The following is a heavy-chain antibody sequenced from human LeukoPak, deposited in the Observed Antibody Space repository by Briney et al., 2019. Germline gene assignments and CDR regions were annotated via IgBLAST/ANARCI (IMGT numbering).Heavy chain of an antibody. D-gene: IGHD2-15*01. CDR3: AGGRPRGYCSGGSCYHNFDY. CDR1: GYTFTSYA. J-gene: IGHJ4*02. V-gene: IGHV1-69*06. CDR2: IIPIFGTA. Sequence: SVKVSCKASGYTFTSYAMSWVRQAPGQGLEWMGGIIPIFGTANYAQKFQGRVTITADKSTSTAYMEASSLRSEDTAVYYCAGGRPRGYCSGGSCYHNFDYWGQGTLVTVSS.